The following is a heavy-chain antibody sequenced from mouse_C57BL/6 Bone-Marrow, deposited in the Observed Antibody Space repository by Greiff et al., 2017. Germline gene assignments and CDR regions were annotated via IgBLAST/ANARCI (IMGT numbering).Heavy chain of an antibody. CDR3: ARGYSNYVAY. D-gene: IGHD2-5*01. CDR1: GFTFSSYA. CDR2: ISDGGSYT. J-gene: IGHJ3*01. Sequence: EVKVVESGGGLVKPGGSLKLSCAASGFTFSSYAMSWVRQTPEKRLEWVATISDGGSYTYSPDTVKGRLPISRDNAKNNLYLQMSHLKSEDTAMYYCARGYSNYVAYWGQGTLVTVSA. V-gene: IGHV5-4*03.